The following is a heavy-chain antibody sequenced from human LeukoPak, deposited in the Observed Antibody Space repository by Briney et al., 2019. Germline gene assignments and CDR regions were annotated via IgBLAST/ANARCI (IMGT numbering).Heavy chain of an antibody. CDR1: GFTFSSYA. Sequence: GESLKISCAASGFTFSSYAMSWVRQAPGKGLEWVSAMSGSGGTTYYADSVKGRFAISRDNSRNTLYLQMSSLRTEDTALYYCAKVQQLATIYYFDYWGQGSLVTVSS. V-gene: IGHV3-23*01. D-gene: IGHD6-13*01. CDR2: MSGSGGTT. CDR3: AKVQQLATIYYFDY. J-gene: IGHJ4*02.